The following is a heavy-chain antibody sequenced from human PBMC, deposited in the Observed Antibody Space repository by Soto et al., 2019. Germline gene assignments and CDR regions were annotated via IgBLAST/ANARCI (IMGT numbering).Heavy chain of an antibody. CDR2: IYSGGST. CDR1: GFTVSSNY. V-gene: IGHV3-53*01. Sequence: GGSLRLSCAASGFTVSSNYMSWVRQAPGKGLEWVSVIYSGGSTYYADSVKGRFTISRDNSKNTLYLQMNSLRAEDTAVYYCARDLAAAGTPPYYGMDVWGQGTTVTVSS. D-gene: IGHD6-13*01. CDR3: ARDLAAAGTPPYYGMDV. J-gene: IGHJ6*02.